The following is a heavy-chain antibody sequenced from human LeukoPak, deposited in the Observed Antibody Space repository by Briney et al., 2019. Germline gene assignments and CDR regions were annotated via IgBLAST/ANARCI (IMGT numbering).Heavy chain of an antibody. Sequence: ASVKVSCKASGYTFTGYYMHWVRQAPGQGLEWMGWINPNSGGTNYAQNFQGRVTMTRDTSISTAYMELSRLRSDDTAVYYCARDALRNRHWGAWFDPWGQGTLVTVSS. D-gene: IGHD7-27*01. CDR2: INPNSGGT. V-gene: IGHV1-2*02. J-gene: IGHJ5*02. CDR3: ARDALRNRHWGAWFDP. CDR1: GYTFTGYY.